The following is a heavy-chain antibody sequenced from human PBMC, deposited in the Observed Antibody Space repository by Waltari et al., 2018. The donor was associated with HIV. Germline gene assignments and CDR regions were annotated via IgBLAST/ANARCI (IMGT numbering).Heavy chain of an antibody. D-gene: IGHD4-17*01. CDR2: VYYSGST. CDR1: GGSIISNVYY. CDR3: APRDYGDYQFDY. J-gene: IGHJ4*02. V-gene: IGHV4-39*01. Sequence: QLQLQESGPGLVKPSETLSLTCTVSGGSIISNVYYWGWIRQPPGKGLECIGSVYYSGSTYYNPSLKSRVTISVDTSKNQFYLRLRSVTAADTAVYYCAPRDYGDYQFDYWGRGTLVTVSS.